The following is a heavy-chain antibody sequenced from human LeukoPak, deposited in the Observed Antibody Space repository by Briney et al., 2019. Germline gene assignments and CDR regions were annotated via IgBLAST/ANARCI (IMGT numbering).Heavy chain of an antibody. D-gene: IGHD1-26*01. Sequence: SETLSLTCAVSGGSITTTNWWSWGHQPPGKGLEWMGEVHLNGATNYNPSLESRFSMSIDKSNNHLSQEVNSVTAADTAMYYCTRESGAFSPFGFWGQGTLVTVSS. CDR3: TRESGAFSPFGF. CDR2: VHLNGAT. J-gene: IGHJ4*02. CDR1: GGSITTTNW. V-gene: IGHV4-4*02.